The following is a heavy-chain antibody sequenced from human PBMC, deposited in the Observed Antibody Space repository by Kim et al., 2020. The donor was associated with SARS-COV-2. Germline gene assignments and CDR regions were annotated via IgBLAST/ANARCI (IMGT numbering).Heavy chain of an antibody. D-gene: IGHD3-9*01. Sequence: GGSLRLSCAASGFTFSSYGMHWVRQAPGKGLEWVAVISYDGSNKYYADSVKGRFTISRDNSKNTLYLQMNSLRAEDTAVYYCAKLRYSAWRGAFDIWGQG. V-gene: IGHV3-30*18. J-gene: IGHJ3*02. CDR1: GFTFSSYG. CDR2: ISYDGSNK. CDR3: AKLRYSAWRGAFDI.